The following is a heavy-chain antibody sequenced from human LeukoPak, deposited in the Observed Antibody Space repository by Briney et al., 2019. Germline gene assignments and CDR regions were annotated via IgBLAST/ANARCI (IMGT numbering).Heavy chain of an antibody. V-gene: IGHV4-39*07. D-gene: IGHD4-17*01. CDR3: ARTPSTTVTDY. CDR2: IDYSSGST. J-gene: IGHJ4*02. Sequence: PSETLSLTCTVSGGSISSSSYYWGWIRQPPGKGLEWIGTIDYSSGSTYYKPSLKSRVTIAIDASKNQFSLKVSSVTAADTAVYYCARTPSTTVTDYWGQGTLVTVSS. CDR1: GGSISSSSYY.